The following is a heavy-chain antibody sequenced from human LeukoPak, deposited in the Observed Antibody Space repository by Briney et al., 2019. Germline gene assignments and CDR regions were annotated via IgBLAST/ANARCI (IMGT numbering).Heavy chain of an antibody. V-gene: IGHV3-48*03. J-gene: IGHJ6*04. Sequence: GGSLRLSCAASGFSFSSYEMNWVRQAPGKGLEWISYISASGTLTHYADSVEGRFTISRDNAKNSLYLQMNSLRGEDTAVYYCARGGTPIYSSGWVYMDVWGKGTTVTISS. D-gene: IGHD6-25*01. CDR3: ARGGTPIYSSGWVYMDV. CDR2: ISASGTLT. CDR1: GFSFSSYE.